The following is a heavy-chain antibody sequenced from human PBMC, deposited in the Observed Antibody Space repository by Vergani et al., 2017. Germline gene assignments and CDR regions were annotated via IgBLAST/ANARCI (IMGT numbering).Heavy chain of an antibody. J-gene: IGHJ5*02. CDR2: LSTTGGA. V-gene: IGHV4-59*02. D-gene: IGHD6-13*01. CDR3: AGDTHSWQRADR. CDR1: GVSVTDYN. Sequence: QAPLQESGPGLVKPSETLALTCHVFGVSVTDYNCNWIRQAPGKGLEWIGSLSTTGGATHASHNPSLKSRGSISVDTSKSQFSLRLTSVTAADSASDYXAGDTHSWQRADRWGQGLLVSVSS.